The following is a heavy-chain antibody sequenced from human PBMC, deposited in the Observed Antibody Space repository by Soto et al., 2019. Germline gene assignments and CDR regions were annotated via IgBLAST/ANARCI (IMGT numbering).Heavy chain of an antibody. J-gene: IGHJ6*02. V-gene: IGHV1-2*04. CDR3: EKHISAAPKYYGMDV. CDR1: GYTFTGYN. D-gene: IGHD6-13*01. CDR2: INPNSGGT. Sequence: GASVKVSCKASGYTFTGYNMHWVRQAPGQGLEWMGWINPNSGGTNYAQKFQGWVTVTRDTSISTAYMELRLRSDDTAVYYCEKHISAAPKYYGMDVWGQGTKVTVYS.